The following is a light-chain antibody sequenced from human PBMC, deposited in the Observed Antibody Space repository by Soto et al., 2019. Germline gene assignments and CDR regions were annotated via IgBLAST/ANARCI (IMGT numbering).Light chain of an antibody. CDR2: DVS. V-gene: IGLV2-14*01. CDR1: SSDVGGYNY. CDR3: SSYTSSSPLYV. Sequence: QSVLTQPASVSGSPGRSITISCTGTSSDVGGYNYVSWYQQHPGKAPKLMIYDVSNRPSGVSNRFSGSKSGNTASLTISGLQAEDEADFYCSSYTSSSPLYVFGTGTKVTVL. J-gene: IGLJ1*01.